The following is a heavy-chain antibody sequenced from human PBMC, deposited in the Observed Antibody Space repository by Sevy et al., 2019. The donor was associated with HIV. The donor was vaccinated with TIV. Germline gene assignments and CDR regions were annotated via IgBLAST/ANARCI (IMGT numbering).Heavy chain of an antibody. CDR2: IWYDGSNK. D-gene: IGHD3-3*01. J-gene: IGHJ4*02. CDR1: GFTFSSYG. CDR3: ARDSHVLRFLEWFPDY. V-gene: IGHV3-33*01. Sequence: GGSLRLSCAASGFTFSSYGMHWVRQAPGKGLEWVAVIWYDGSNKYYADSVKGRFTISRDNSKNTLYLQMNSLRAEDTAVYYCARDSHVLRFLEWFPDYXGQGTLVTVSS.